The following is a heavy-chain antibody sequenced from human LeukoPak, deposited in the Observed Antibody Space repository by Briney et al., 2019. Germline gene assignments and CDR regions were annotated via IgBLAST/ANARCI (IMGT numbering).Heavy chain of an antibody. CDR3: ARAHYYDSALHTARYYFDY. V-gene: IGHV4-38-2*02. CDR2: IYYSGST. Sequence: SETLSLTCTVSGYSISSGYYWGWIRQPPGKGLEWIGSIYYSGSTYYNPSLKSRVTISVDTSKNQFSLKLSSVTAADTAVYYCARAHYYDSALHTARYYFDYWGQGTLVTVSS. D-gene: IGHD3-22*01. J-gene: IGHJ4*02. CDR1: GYSISSGYY.